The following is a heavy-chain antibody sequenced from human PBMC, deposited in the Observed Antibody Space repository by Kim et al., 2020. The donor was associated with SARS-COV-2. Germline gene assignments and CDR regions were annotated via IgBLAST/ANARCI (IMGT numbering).Heavy chain of an antibody. CDR1: GGSISSSSYY. V-gene: IGHV4-39*01. CDR3: ARQIRGTIFPGNWFDP. Sequence: SETLSLTCTVSGGSISSSSYYWGWIRQPPGKGLEWIGSIYYSGSTYYNPSLKSRVTISVDTSKNQFSLKLSSVTAADTAVYYCARQIRGTIFPGNWFDPWGQGTLVTVSS. D-gene: IGHD3-9*01. J-gene: IGHJ5*02. CDR2: IYYSGST.